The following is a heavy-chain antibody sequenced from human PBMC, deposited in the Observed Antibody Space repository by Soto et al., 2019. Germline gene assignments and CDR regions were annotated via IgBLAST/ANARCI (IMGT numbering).Heavy chain of an antibody. J-gene: IGHJ6*02. CDR1: GFTFSSYA. V-gene: IGHV3-30-3*01. CDR2: ISYDGSNK. Sequence: QVQLVESGGGVVQPGRSLRLSCAASGFTFSSYAMHWVRQAPGKGLEGVAVISYDGSNKYYADSVKGRFTISRDNSKNTLYLQMNSRRAEDTAVYYCARVNTMVRGAYYYYGMDVWGQGTTVTVSS. CDR3: ARVNTMVRGAYYYYGMDV. D-gene: IGHD3-10*01.